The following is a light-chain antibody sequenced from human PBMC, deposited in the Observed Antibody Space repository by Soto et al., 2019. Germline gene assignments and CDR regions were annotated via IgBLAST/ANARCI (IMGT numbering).Light chain of an antibody. CDR1: QRVSSN. Sequence: ETVMTQSPVTLSVSPGDTATLSYRASQRVSSNLAWYQQKPGQAPRLLIYAASTRATGIPVRFSGSGSETEFTLTIRSLQSEDSALYYCHQHSYPITFGQGTRLEIK. J-gene: IGKJ5*01. CDR2: AAS. V-gene: IGKV3-15*01. CDR3: HQHSYPIT.